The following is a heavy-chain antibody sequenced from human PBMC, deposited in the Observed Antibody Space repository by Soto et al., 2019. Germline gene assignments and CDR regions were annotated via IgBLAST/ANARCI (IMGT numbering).Heavy chain of an antibody. J-gene: IGHJ6*02. CDR1: GGTFSSYA. Sequence: QVQLVQSGAEVKKPGSSVKVSCKASGGTFSSYAISWVRQAPGQGLEWMGGIIPIFGTANYAQKFQGRVTITADESTSTAYIELSSLRSEDTAVYYCASPDDLEWSYNYYYGMDVWGQGTTVTVSS. CDR3: ASPDDLEWSYNYYYGMDV. D-gene: IGHD3-3*01. V-gene: IGHV1-69*01. CDR2: IIPIFGTA.